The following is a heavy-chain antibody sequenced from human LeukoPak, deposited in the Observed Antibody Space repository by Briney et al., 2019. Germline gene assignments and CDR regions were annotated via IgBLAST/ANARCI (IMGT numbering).Heavy chain of an antibody. CDR1: GGSVSSGSYY. J-gene: IGHJ6*02. CDR2: IYYSGST. D-gene: IGHD2-2*01. V-gene: IGHV4-61*01. Sequence: SETLSLTCTVSGGSVSSGSYYWSWIRQPPGKGLEWIGYIYYSGSTNYNPSLKSRVTISVDTSKNQFSLKLSSVTAADTAVYYCARDSGIYCSSTSCYYYGMDVWGQGTTVTVSS. CDR3: ARDSGIYCSSTSCYYYGMDV.